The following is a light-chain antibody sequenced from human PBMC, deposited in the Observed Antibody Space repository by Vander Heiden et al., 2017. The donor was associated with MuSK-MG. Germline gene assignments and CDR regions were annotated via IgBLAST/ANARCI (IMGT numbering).Light chain of an antibody. CDR2: WAS. J-gene: IGKJ1*01. V-gene: IGKV4-1*01. CDR1: QSGLYSSNNKNY. Sequence: DLVMTQSPDSLAMSLGERATINCKSSQSGLYSSNNKNYLAWYQQKPGQPPKLLIYWASTRESGVPDRFSGSGSGTDFTLTISSLQAEDVAVYYCQQYYRTPRTFGQGTKVEIK. CDR3: QQYYRTPRT.